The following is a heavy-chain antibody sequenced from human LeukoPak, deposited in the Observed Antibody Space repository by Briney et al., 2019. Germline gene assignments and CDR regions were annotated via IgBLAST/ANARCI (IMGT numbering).Heavy chain of an antibody. CDR1: GYTFTGYY. CDR3: ARFTRLGVVAATPALDA. D-gene: IGHD2-15*01. V-gene: IGHV1-2*02. Sequence: GASVKVSCKASGYTFTGYYMHWVRQAPGQGLEWMGWINPNSGGTNYAQKFQGRVTMTRDTSISTAYMELSRLRSDDTAVYYCARFTRLGVVAATPALDAWGQGTTVTVSS. CDR2: INPNSGGT. J-gene: IGHJ6*02.